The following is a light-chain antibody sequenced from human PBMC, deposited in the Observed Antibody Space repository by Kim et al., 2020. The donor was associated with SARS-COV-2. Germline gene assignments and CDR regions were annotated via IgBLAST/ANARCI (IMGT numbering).Light chain of an antibody. CDR1: SSNIGTNT. CDR3: AAWDDSLNGWV. CDR2: SNN. Sequence: QSVLTQPPSASGTPGQRVTISCSGSSSNIGTNTVNWYQQLPATAPKLLISSNNQRPSGVPDRFSGSKSGTSASLAISGLQSEDEADYYCAAWDDSLNGWVFGGGTQLTVL. J-gene: IGLJ3*02. V-gene: IGLV1-44*01.